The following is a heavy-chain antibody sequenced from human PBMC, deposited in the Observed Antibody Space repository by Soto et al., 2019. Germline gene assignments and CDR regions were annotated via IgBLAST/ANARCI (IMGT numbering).Heavy chain of an antibody. V-gene: IGHV3-21*01. CDR3: AIRPGIAAA. D-gene: IGHD6-13*01. CDR2: IGGRSNDI. CDR1: GFSFRNYR. J-gene: IGHJ5*02. Sequence: GGSLRLSCAASGFSFRNYRMNWVRQAPGKGLQWVSSIGGRSNDIYYGDSVRGRFTISRDNAKNSLYLQMNSLRAEDTAVYYCAIRPGIAAAWGQGTLVTVSS.